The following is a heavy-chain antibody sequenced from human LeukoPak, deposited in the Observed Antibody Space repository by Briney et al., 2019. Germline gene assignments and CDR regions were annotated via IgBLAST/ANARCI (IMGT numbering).Heavy chain of an antibody. D-gene: IGHD1-1*01. J-gene: IGHJ4*02. CDR2: IKSDSSTI. CDR3: VRDYNWCFDY. Sequence: GGSLRLSCATSGFTFSSSSMNWVRRAPGKGLEWISYIKSDSSTIYYADSVKGRFTISRDNAKNSLYLQMNSLRAEDTAVYYCVRDYNWCFDYWGQGTLVTVSS. CDR1: GFTFSSSS. V-gene: IGHV3-48*01.